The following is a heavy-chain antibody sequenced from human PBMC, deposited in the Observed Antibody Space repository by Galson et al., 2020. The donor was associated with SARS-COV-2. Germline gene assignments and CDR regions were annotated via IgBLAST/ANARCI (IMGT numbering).Heavy chain of an antibody. D-gene: IGHD6-6*01. V-gene: IGHV1-24*01. CDR1: GYTLTELS. Sequence: ASVKVPCKVSGYTLTELSMHWVRQAPAKGLEWMGGFDPEDGETIYAQKFQGRVTMTEDTSTDTAYMELSSLRSEDTAVYYCATAPPLYSSASGNWFAPWGQGTLVTVSS. J-gene: IGHJ5*02. CDR3: ATAPPLYSSASGNWFAP. CDR2: FDPEDGET.